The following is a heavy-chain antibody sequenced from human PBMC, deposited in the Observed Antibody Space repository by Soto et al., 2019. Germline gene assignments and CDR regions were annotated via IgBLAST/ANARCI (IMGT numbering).Heavy chain of an antibody. J-gene: IGHJ6*02. D-gene: IGHD3-22*01. Sequence: PGGSLRLSCAASGFSLSNNGMHWVRQAPGKGLEWVAVISYDGNNTYYADSVKGRFTISRDNSKNTVYLEMNNLRAEDTAMYYCAKGGSGNYLTYYYYYGMDVWGQGTTVTVSS. CDR2: ISYDGNNT. V-gene: IGHV3-30*18. CDR3: AKGGSGNYLTYYYYYGMDV. CDR1: GFSLSNNG.